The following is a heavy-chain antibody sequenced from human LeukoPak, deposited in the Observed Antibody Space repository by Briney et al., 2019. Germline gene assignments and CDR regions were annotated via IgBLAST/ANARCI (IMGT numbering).Heavy chain of an antibody. Sequence: GGSLRLSCAASGFTFTRACMSWVRQAPGKGLEWVGCIKSKSDSDTADYAAAVKGRSTNSREDSKNTLYLQMNSLKTEDTAVYYCAPRLIGIAYWGQGALVTVSS. D-gene: IGHD2-21*01. J-gene: IGHJ4*02. CDR2: IKSKSDSDTA. CDR3: APRLIGIAY. V-gene: IGHV3-15*01. CDR1: GFTFTRAC.